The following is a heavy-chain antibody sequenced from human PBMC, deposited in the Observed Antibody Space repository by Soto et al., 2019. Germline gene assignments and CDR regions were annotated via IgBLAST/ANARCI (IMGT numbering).Heavy chain of an antibody. CDR2: ISYDGSNN. CDR3: AKDSGVVSSSSSALRNNYYYMDV. CDR1: GFTFTRHG. D-gene: IGHD6-6*01. Sequence: QVQLVESGGGVVQPGKSLRLSCAASGFTFTRHGMHWVRQAPGKGLEWVAFISYDGSNNYYVDSVNGRFTISRDNSRNMLYLQMNSLRAEDTAVYYCAKDSGVVSSSSSALRNNYYYMDVWGEGTRVTVSS. J-gene: IGHJ6*03. V-gene: IGHV3-30*18.